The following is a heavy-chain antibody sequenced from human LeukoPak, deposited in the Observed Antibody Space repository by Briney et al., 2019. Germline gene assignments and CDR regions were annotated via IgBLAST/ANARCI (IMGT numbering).Heavy chain of an antibody. CDR1: GYTFTGYY. Sequence: ASVKVSCKASGYTFTGYYMHWVRQAPGQGLEWMGWINPNSGGTDYAQKFQGRVTMTRDTSISTAYMELSRLRSDDTAVYYCARWTEAYGDYGAFDYWGQGTLVTVSS. CDR3: ARWTEAYGDYGAFDY. CDR2: INPNSGGT. J-gene: IGHJ4*02. V-gene: IGHV1-2*02. D-gene: IGHD4-17*01.